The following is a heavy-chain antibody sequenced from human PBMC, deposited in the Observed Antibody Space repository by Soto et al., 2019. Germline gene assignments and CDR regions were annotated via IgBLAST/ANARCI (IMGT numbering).Heavy chain of an antibody. CDR1: GFTFSSYS. Sequence: GGSLRLTCAASGFTFSSYSMNWVRQAPGKGLEWVSSISSSSSYIYYADSVKGRFTISRDSAKNSLYLQMNSLRAEDTAVYYCARDSTVTTYYYYGMDVWGQGTTVTVSS. V-gene: IGHV3-21*01. CDR3: ARDSTVTTYYYYGMDV. CDR2: ISSSSSYI. J-gene: IGHJ6*02. D-gene: IGHD4-17*01.